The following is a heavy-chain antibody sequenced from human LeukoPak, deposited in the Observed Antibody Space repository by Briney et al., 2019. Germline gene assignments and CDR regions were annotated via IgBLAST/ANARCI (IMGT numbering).Heavy chain of an antibody. D-gene: IGHD3-10*01. CDR2: ISGSGGST. Sequence: GGSLRFSCAASGFTFSSYAMSWVRQAPGKGLEWVSAISGSGGSTYYADSVKGRFTISRANSKTTLYLQMNSARAEDTAGYCCAKDEDYYGSGSYYFYNCFDPWGQGTLVTVSS. J-gene: IGHJ5*02. V-gene: IGHV3-23*01. CDR3: AKDEDYYGSGSYYFYNCFDP. CDR1: GFTFSSYA.